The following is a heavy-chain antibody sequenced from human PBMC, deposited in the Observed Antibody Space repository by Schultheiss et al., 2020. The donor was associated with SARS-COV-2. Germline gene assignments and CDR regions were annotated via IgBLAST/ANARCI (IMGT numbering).Heavy chain of an antibody. CDR1: GFTFSSYS. Sequence: GGSLRLSCAASGFTFSSYSMNWVRQAPGKGLEWVSYISSSSSYIYYADSVKGRFTISRDNAKNTLYLQMNSLRAEDTAVYYCARVNEFYYYGMDVWGQGTTVTVSS. CDR3: ARVNEFYYYGMDV. V-gene: IGHV3-21*05. J-gene: IGHJ6*02. CDR2: ISSSSSYI. D-gene: IGHD1-1*01.